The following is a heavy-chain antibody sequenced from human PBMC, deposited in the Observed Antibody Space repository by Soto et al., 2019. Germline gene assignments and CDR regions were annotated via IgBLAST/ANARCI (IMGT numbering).Heavy chain of an antibody. CDR3: FRVKGPDSSGYYFHLTYYFDY. J-gene: IGHJ4*01. CDR1: GFTFSSYG. V-gene: IGHV3-33*01. Sequence: PGGSLRLSCAASGFTFSSYGMHWVRQAPGKGLERVAVIWYDGSNKYYAEYVKGRFTISIYNSKNTLYLQMNSLRAEETSVYYFFRVKGPDSSGYYFHLTYYFDYWGHGTLVTVSS. CDR2: IWYDGSNK. D-gene: IGHD3-22*01.